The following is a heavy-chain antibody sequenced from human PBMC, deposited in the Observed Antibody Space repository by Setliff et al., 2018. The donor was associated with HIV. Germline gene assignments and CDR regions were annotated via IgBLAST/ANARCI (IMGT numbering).Heavy chain of an antibody. Sequence: PGGSLRLSCAASGFTFSSYSMNWVRQAPGKGLEWLSYISSSGSTIYYAGSVKGRFIISRDNAKNSLYLQMNSLRAEDTAVYYCARVFLEWLLYRPDYVMDVWGQGTTVTVSS. J-gene: IGHJ6*02. CDR3: ARVFLEWLLYRPDYVMDV. CDR1: GFTFSSYS. V-gene: IGHV3-48*04. CDR2: ISSSGSTI. D-gene: IGHD3-3*01.